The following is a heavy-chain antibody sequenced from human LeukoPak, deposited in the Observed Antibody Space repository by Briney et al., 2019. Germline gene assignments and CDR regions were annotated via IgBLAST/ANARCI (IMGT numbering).Heavy chain of an antibody. V-gene: IGHV3-21*01. D-gene: IGHD3-3*01. CDR2: ISSSSSYI. CDR1: GFTFSSYS. Sequence: GGSLRLSCAASGFTFSSYSMNWVRQAPGKGLEWVSSISSSSSYIYYADSVKGRFTISRDNAKNSLYLQMNSLRAEDTAVYYCAREFRSLYDFWSGYRPGAFDIWGQGTTVTVSS. J-gene: IGHJ3*02. CDR3: AREFRSLYDFWSGYRPGAFDI.